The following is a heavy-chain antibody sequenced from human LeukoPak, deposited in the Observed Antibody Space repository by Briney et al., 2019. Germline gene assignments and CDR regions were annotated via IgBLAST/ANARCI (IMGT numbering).Heavy chain of an antibody. CDR3: ARGFRITIFGVVIIASWFDP. CDR2: IYYSGST. V-gene: IGHV4-31*03. Sequence: SQTLSLTCTVSGGSISSGGYYWSWIRQHPGKGLEWIGYIYYSGSTYYNPSLKSRVTISVDTSKNQFSLKLSSVTAADTAVYYCARGFRITIFGVVIIASWFDPWGQGTLVTVSS. J-gene: IGHJ5*02. D-gene: IGHD3-3*01. CDR1: GGSISSGGYY.